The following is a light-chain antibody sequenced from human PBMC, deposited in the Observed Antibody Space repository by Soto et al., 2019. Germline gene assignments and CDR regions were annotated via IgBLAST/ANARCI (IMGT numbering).Light chain of an antibody. CDR2: WAS. Sequence: DIVMTQSPDSLAVSLGERATINCKSSQSVLVTSNNKNYLAWYQQKPGQPPKLLIYWASTRESGVPDRFSGSGSGTDFTLTISSLQAEDVAVYYCQQYYSAPLTFGPGTKVDIK. J-gene: IGKJ3*01. CDR1: QSVLVTSNNKNY. V-gene: IGKV4-1*01. CDR3: QQYYSAPLT.